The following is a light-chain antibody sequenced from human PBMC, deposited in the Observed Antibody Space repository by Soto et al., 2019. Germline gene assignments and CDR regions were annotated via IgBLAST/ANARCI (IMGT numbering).Light chain of an antibody. CDR1: QDIRTY. CDR2: AAS. Sequence: DIQVTQSPSSLSASVGDRVTITCRASQDIRTYLAWYQQKPGKAPKLLIFAASTLPSGVPPRFIGSGSGTDFTLTISNLQPEDFATYYCQQGTALMYTFGQGTKLEIK. V-gene: IGKV1D-12*01. J-gene: IGKJ2*01. CDR3: QQGTALMYT.